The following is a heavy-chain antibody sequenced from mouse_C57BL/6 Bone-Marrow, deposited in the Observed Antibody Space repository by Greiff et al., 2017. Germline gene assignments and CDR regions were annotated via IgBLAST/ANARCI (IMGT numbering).Heavy chain of an antibody. J-gene: IGHJ4*01. CDR3: ARPLYYYGSSYDYYAMDY. Sequence: QVQLQQPGAELVKPGASVKLSCKASGYTFTSYWKHWVKQRPGRGLEWIGRIDPNSGGTKYNEKFKSKATLTVDKPSSTAYMQLSSLTSEDSAVYYCARPLYYYGSSYDYYAMDYWGQGTSVTVSS. D-gene: IGHD1-1*01. V-gene: IGHV1-72*01. CDR1: GYTFTSYW. CDR2: IDPNSGGT.